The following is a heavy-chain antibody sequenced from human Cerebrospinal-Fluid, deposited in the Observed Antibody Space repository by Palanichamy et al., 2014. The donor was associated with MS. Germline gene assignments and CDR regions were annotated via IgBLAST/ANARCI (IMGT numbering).Heavy chain of an antibody. Sequence: QVQLQESGPGLVKPSETLSLTCTVSGGSISSYYWSWIRQSPGKGLEWIGYIYYSGSTNYNPSLKSRVTISVDTSKNQFSLKLSSVTAADTAFYYCARVRSGWYYFDYWGQGTLLTVSS. CDR1: GGSISSYY. D-gene: IGHD6-19*01. CDR2: IYYSGST. J-gene: IGHJ4*02. V-gene: IGHV4-59*01. CDR3: ARVRSGWYYFDY.